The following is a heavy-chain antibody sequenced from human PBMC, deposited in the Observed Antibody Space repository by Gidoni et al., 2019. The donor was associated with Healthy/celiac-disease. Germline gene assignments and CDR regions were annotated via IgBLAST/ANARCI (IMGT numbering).Heavy chain of an antibody. Sequence: QVQLVQPGAEVKKPGASVKVSCKASGYTLTGYYMHWVRQAPGQGLEWMERINHNSGGTNYAQKFQGRVTMNRDTSISTAYKELSRRRSDDTAVYYGARGNDILTGYLDYFDYWGQGTLVTVSS. CDR2: INHNSGGT. J-gene: IGHJ4*02. CDR3: ARGNDILTGYLDYFDY. V-gene: IGHV1-2*06. CDR1: GYTLTGYY. D-gene: IGHD3-9*01.